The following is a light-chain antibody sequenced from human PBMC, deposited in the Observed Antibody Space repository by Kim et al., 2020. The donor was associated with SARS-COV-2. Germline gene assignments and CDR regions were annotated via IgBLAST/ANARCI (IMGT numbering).Light chain of an antibody. CDR3: QQYYSYPPT. J-gene: IGKJ1*01. CDR1: QGISSY. V-gene: IGKV1-8*01. Sequence: AIQITQSPSSLSASTGDRVTITCRASQGISSYLAWYQQKPGKAPKLLIYAASTLQSGVPSRFSGSGSGTDFTLTISCLQSEDFATYYCQQYYSYPPTFGQGTKVDIK. CDR2: AAS.